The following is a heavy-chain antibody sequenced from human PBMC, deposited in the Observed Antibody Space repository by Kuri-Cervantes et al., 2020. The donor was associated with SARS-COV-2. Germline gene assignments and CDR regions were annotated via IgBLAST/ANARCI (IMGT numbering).Heavy chain of an antibody. J-gene: IGHJ4*02. D-gene: IGHD3-16*01. CDR1: GGSFSAYY. CDR3: AGSPGGVFDC. V-gene: IGHV4-34*01. CDR2: INHSGST. Sequence: ESLKISCAVYGGSFSAYYWSWIRQPPGKGLEWIGEINHSGSTNYNPSLKSRVTISVDTSKHQLSLKLSSVTAADTAVYYSAGSPGGVFDCWGQGTLVTVSS.